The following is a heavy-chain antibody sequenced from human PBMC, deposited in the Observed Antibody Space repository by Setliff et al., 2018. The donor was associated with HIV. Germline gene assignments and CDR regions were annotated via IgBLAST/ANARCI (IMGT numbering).Heavy chain of an antibody. J-gene: IGHJ4*01. D-gene: IGHD3-9*01. CDR2: ICHTGST. Sequence: SETLSLTCAFYGGSLNGFYWSWIRQSPGKGLEWIGEICHTGSTNYNPSLKSRVTISVDTSKNQFSLRLTSVTAADTAVYYCARGRHYYDILTGYYKEVEYFHYWGQGTVVTVS. CDR3: ARGRHYYDILTGYYKEVEYFHY. V-gene: IGHV4-34*01. CDR1: GGSLNGFY.